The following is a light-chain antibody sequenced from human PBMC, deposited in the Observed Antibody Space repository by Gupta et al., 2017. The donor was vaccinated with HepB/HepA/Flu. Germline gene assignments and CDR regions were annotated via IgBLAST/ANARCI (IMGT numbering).Light chain of an antibody. V-gene: IGKV4-1*01. Sequence: DIVMTQSPDSLAVSLRETATINCKSSQSVLYSPNNKNYLAWYQQKPGQPPKLLIYSASTRESGVPDRFSGSGSGTDFTLTISSLQAEDVAVYYCQQDYSTPLTFGGGTKVEIK. J-gene: IGKJ4*01. CDR2: SAS. CDR1: QSVLYSPNNKNY. CDR3: QQDYSTPLT.